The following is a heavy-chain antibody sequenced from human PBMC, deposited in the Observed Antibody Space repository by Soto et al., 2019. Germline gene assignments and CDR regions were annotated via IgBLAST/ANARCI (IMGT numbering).Heavy chain of an antibody. CDR3: ARDRHNNFFDP. CDR1: GASMSSGGYY. CDR2: IYYSGST. D-gene: IGHD6-6*01. V-gene: IGHV4-31*03. J-gene: IGHJ5*02. Sequence: QVQLQESGPGLVKPSQTLSLTCTVSGASMSSGGYYWTCIRQSPGKGLEWIGYIYYSGSTYYNPSLVSRVAISLDTSRSRFTLTLHSLTAADTAIYYCARDRHNNFFDPWGQGTLVTVSS.